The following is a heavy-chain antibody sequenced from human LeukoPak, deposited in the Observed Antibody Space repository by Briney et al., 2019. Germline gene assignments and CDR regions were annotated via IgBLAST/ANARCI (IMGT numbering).Heavy chain of an antibody. CDR2: ISAYNGNT. CDR3: ARTPSYYYDSSGYYVDY. J-gene: IGHJ4*02. D-gene: IGHD3-22*01. Sequence: ASVKVSCKASGYTFTSYGINWVRQAPGQGLEWMGWISAYNGNTNYAQKLQGRVTMTTDTSTSTAYMELRSLRSDDTAVYYCARTPSYYYDSSGYYVDYWGQGTLVTVSS. V-gene: IGHV1-18*01. CDR1: GYTFTSYG.